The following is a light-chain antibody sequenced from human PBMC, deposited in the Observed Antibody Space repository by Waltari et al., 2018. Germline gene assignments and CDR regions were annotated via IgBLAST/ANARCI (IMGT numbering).Light chain of an antibody. CDR3: QMYVNLPAT. V-gene: IGKV3-20*01. CDR1: QSVGKY. CDR2: HTS. J-gene: IGKJ1*01. Sequence: EIVLTQSPGTLSLSPGERATLSCRASQSVGKYLAWYQQKPGQAPRLLNYHTSTRATGIPDRFSGSGSGTDFSLTISRLEPEDFAVYHCQMYVNLPATFGQGTKVEI.